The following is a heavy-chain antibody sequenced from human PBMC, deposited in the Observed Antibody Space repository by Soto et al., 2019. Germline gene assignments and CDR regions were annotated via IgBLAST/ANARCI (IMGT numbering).Heavy chain of an antibody. D-gene: IGHD3-3*01. Sequence: PSETLSLTCTVSGDSVSSGTYYWSFIRQPPGKALEWIGFIFDSGRTSYNPSLKSRIIISMDTPKNQFSLRLTSVTAADTAFYFCARRRTTIFGVTIISPRRQPNWLDPWGQGALVTVSS. V-gene: IGHV4-61*01. J-gene: IGHJ5*02. CDR3: ARRRTTIFGVTIISPRRQPNWLDP. CDR1: GDSVSSGTYY. CDR2: IFDSGRT.